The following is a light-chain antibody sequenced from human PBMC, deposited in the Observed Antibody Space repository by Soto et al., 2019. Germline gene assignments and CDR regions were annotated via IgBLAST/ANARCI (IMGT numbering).Light chain of an antibody. J-gene: IGKJ1*01. V-gene: IGKV1-39*01. CDR3: QQSYGTPWT. CDR1: QSISSY. Sequence: DIQMTQSPSSLSASVGDRVTITCRASQSISSYLNWYQQKPGKGPNLLIYAASSLQRGVPSRFSGSGSGRDFVLTISSLQPEDSATYYCQQSYGTPWTFGQGTKVDIK. CDR2: AAS.